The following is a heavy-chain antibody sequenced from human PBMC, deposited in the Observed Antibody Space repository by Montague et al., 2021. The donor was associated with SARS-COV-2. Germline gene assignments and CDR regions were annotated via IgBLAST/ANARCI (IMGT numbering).Heavy chain of an antibody. Sequence: SETLSLTCTVSGGSVSSSSYYWSWIRQPPGKGLEWIGNIYHSGSTNYNPSLKSRVTISVDTSKNQFSLKLSSVTAADTAVYYCARDPWRITIFGVVMRYGMDVWGQGTTVTVSS. D-gene: IGHD3-3*01. CDR3: ARDPWRITIFGVVMRYGMDV. V-gene: IGHV4-61*01. CDR1: GGSVSSSSYY. CDR2: IYHSGST. J-gene: IGHJ6*02.